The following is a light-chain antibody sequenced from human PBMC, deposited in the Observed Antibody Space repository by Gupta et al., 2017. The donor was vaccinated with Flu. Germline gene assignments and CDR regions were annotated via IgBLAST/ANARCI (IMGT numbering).Light chain of an antibody. CDR3: QQYTNWPPST. CDR1: QSVDTN. Sequence: IVMTQSPATLSASPGETVTLSCRASQSVDTNIAWYQQKAGKVPRLLISGASTRAAGVPPRISGSGSGTDFTLTSGGLQSEDFAIYYCQQYTNWPPSTFGGGTKVDLK. J-gene: IGKJ4*01. V-gene: IGKV3-15*01. CDR2: GAS.